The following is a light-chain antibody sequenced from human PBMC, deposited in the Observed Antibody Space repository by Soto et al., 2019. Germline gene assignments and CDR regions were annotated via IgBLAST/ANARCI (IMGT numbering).Light chain of an antibody. V-gene: IGKV1-8*01. CDR1: QDISSY. CDR3: QQYYNSPWA. CDR2: TVS. J-gene: IGKJ1*01. Sequence: AIRMTQSPSSFSASTGDRVSITCRASQDISSYLAWYQQKPGKAPKLLIYTVSTLQSGVPSRFSAGGSGTDFTLTINYLQSEAVATYFCQQYYNSPWAFGHGTQVEIK.